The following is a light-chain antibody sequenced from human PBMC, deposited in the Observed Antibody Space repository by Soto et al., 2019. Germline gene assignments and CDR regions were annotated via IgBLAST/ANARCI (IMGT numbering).Light chain of an antibody. CDR3: QQRSTWPYT. Sequence: EILLAQSPATLSLSPGERATLSCKASQDVSIFLAWYKQKPGQAPRLLIHDASNRATGVPARFSGSGSGRDFTLTITSLEPEDFAVYYCQQRSTWPYTFGQGTKLEV. CDR1: QDVSIF. J-gene: IGKJ2*01. CDR2: DAS. V-gene: IGKV3-11*02.